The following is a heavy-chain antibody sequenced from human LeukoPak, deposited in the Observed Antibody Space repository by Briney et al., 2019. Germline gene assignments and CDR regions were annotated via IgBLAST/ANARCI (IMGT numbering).Heavy chain of an antibody. Sequence: GESLKISCKGSGYSFTNYWIGWVRQMPGKGLEWMGIIYPGDSDTRYSPSFQGQVTISADKSISTAYLQWSSLKASDTAMYYCARHGDAYCGGDCYQYFDYWGQGTLVTVSS. CDR1: GYSFTNYW. CDR2: IYPGDSDT. V-gene: IGHV5-51*01. J-gene: IGHJ4*02. D-gene: IGHD2-21*02. CDR3: ARHGDAYCGGDCYQYFDY.